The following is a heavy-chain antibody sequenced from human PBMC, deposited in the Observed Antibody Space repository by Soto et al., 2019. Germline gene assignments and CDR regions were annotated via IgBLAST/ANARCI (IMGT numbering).Heavy chain of an antibody. Sequence: SVKVSCKASGGTFSSYAISWVRQAPGQGLEWMGGIIPIFGTANYAQKFQGRVTITADESTSTAYMELSSLRSEDTAVYYCARARFYGDYVYYYGMDVWGQGTTVTVSS. CDR2: IIPIFGTA. CDR3: ARARFYGDYVYYYGMDV. CDR1: GGTFSSYA. V-gene: IGHV1-69*13. D-gene: IGHD4-17*01. J-gene: IGHJ6*02.